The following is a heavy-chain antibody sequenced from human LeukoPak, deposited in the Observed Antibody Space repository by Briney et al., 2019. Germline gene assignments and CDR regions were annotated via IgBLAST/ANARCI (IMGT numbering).Heavy chain of an antibody. CDR3: AKAPARDMEFIDY. V-gene: IGHV1-2*02. CDR1: GYTFTGYY. CDR2: INPNSGGT. J-gene: IGHJ4*02. D-gene: IGHD3-10*01. Sequence: AASVKVSCKASGYTFTGYYMHWVRQAPGQGLEWMGWINPNSGGTNYAQKFQGRVTMTRDTSISTAYMELSRLRSDDTAVYYCAKAPARDMEFIDYWGQGTLVTVSS.